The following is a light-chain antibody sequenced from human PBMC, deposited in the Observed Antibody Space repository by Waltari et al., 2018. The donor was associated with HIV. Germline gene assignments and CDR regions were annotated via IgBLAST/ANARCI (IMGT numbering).Light chain of an antibody. CDR1: NIGSKS. J-gene: IGLJ2*01. V-gene: IGLV3-21*04. CDR2: HDT. CDR3: QVWDTNTDQYVI. Sequence: SYVLTQSPSVSVAPGKTARITCGGKNIGSKSVNWYQQQPGQAPGMVIYHDTDRPSGSPDRFAGSNSEDTATLTIRRVEAGDEADYYCQVWDTNTDQYVIFGGGTNLAV.